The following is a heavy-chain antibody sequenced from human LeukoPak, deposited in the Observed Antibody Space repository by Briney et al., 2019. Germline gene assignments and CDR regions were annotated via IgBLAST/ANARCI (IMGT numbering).Heavy chain of an antibody. V-gene: IGHV3-30*18. Sequence: GGSLRLSCVASGFSFNKYDMHWVRQAPGKGLEWMAVVSFDGSKEDYSDSLKGRFTVSRDNSKNTLYLQMNSLRAEGTAVYYCAKSSSTTFDYWGQGTLVTVSS. J-gene: IGHJ4*02. D-gene: IGHD2-2*01. CDR2: VSFDGSKE. CDR1: GFSFNKYD. CDR3: AKSSSTTFDY.